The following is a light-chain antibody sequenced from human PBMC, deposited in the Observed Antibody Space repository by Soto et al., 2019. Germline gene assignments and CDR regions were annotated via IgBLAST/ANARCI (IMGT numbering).Light chain of an antibody. CDR1: QSVSSSY. V-gene: IGKV3-20*01. CDR2: GAS. Sequence: EIVLTQSPATLSSIPGDRVTLSCRASQSVSSSYLAWYQQKPGQAPRLLIYGASSRATGIPDRFSGSGSGTDFTLTISRLEPEDFAVYYCQQYGSSLALTFGGGTKVDIK. J-gene: IGKJ4*01. CDR3: QQYGSSLALT.